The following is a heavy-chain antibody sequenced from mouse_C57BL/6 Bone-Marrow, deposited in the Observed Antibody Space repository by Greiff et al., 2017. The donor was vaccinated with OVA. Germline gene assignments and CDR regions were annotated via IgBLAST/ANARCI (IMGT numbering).Heavy chain of an antibody. V-gene: IGHV1-64*01. CDR2: IHPNSGST. Sequence: VQLQQPGAELVKPGASVKLSCKASGYTFTSYWMHWVKQRPGQGLEWIGMIHPNSGSTNYNEKFKSKATLTVDKSSSTAYMQLSSLTSEDSAVDYCERRGAYYSNYVPFAYWGQGTLVTVSA. D-gene: IGHD2-5*01. CDR3: ERRGAYYSNYVPFAY. J-gene: IGHJ3*01. CDR1: GYTFTSYW.